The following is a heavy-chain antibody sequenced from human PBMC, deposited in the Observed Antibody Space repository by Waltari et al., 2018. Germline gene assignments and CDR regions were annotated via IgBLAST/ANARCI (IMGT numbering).Heavy chain of an antibody. Sequence: EVQLVESGGGLVQPGGSLRLSCTASGFTFSSYSMNWVRQAPGKGLEWVSYISSSSSTICYADSVKGRFTISRDKAKNSLYLQMNSLRAEDTAVYYCARDPATATEGGMDVWGQGTTVTVSS. CDR1: GFTFSSYS. CDR3: ARDPATATEGGMDV. J-gene: IGHJ6*02. CDR2: ISSSSSTI. D-gene: IGHD4-17*01. V-gene: IGHV3-48*01.